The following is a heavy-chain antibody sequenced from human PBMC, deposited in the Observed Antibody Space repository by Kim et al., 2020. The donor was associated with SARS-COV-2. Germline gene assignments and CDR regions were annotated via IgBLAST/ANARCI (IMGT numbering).Heavy chain of an antibody. J-gene: IGHJ4*02. CDR1: GFTFSSYA. D-gene: IGHD2-21*02. CDR2: ISYDGSNK. Sequence: GGSLRLSCAASGFTFSSYAMHWVRQAPGKGLEWVAVISYDGSNKYYADSVKGRFTISRDNSKNTLYLQMNSLRAEDTAVYYCARDGSRIVVVTAIGYFDYWGQGTLVTVSS. CDR3: ARDGSRIVVVTAIGYFDY. V-gene: IGHV3-30*04.